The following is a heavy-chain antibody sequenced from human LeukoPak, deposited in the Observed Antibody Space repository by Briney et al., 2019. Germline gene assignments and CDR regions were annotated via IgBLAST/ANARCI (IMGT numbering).Heavy chain of an antibody. Sequence: ASVKVSCKASGGIFSSYAISWVRQAPGQGVEWMGNIDTTTGNPRYAQDFTGRFVFSLDTSVSTAYLQITSLKADDTAAYYCVRGTPTPGMDYWGQGTQVTVSS. J-gene: IGHJ4*02. CDR2: IDTTTGNP. CDR3: VRGTPTPGMDY. D-gene: IGHD3-10*01. CDR1: GGIFSSYA. V-gene: IGHV7-4-1*02.